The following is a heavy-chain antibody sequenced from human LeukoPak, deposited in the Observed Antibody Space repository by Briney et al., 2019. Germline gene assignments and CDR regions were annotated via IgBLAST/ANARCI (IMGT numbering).Heavy chain of an antibody. CDR3: AKTGASSGGMDV. CDR1: GFSFSTYS. V-gene: IGHV3-48*02. Sequence: PGGSLRLSCAASGFSFSTYSMSWVRQAPGEGLEWISYINGRSSVIYYADSVKGRFTISRDNDKNALNLQMTSLTDDDTAVYYCAKTGASSGGMDVWGRGTTVTVSS. J-gene: IGHJ6*02. D-gene: IGHD3-10*01. CDR2: INGRSSVI.